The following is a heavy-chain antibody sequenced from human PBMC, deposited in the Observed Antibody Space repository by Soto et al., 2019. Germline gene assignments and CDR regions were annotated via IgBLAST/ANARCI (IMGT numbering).Heavy chain of an antibody. J-gene: IGHJ4*02. D-gene: IGHD2-15*01. CDR1: GDTFSSYA. Sequence: QVQLVQSGAEVKKPGSSVKVSCKASGDTFSSYAISWVRQAPGQGLEWMGRIIPILGIANYAQKFQGRVTITADKSTSTAYMELSSLRSEDTAVYYSARAPAGVVVAGSTFAYWGQGTLVDVSS. CDR3: ARAPAGVVVAGSTFAY. CDR2: IIPILGIA. V-gene: IGHV1-69*04.